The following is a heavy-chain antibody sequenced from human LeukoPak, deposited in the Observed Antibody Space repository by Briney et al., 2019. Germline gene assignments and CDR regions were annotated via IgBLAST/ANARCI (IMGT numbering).Heavy chain of an antibody. Sequence: KPGGSLRLSCAASGFTFSDYYMSWIRQAPGKGLEWVSYISSSSSYTNYADSVKGRFTISRGNAKNSLYLQMNSLRAEDTAVYYCARYSSSWEDFDYWGQGTLVTVSS. J-gene: IGHJ4*02. CDR1: GFTFSDYY. CDR2: ISSSSSYT. D-gene: IGHD6-13*01. V-gene: IGHV3-11*03. CDR3: ARYSSSWEDFDY.